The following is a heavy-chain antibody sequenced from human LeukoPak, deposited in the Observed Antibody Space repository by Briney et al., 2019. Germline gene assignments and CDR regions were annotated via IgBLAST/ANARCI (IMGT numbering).Heavy chain of an antibody. CDR2: IYHSGST. Sequence: PSETLSLTCTVSGGSIRSSYYYWDWIRQPPGKRLEWIGSIYHSGSTYYNPSLKSRVTISVDTSKNQFSLKLSSVTAADTAVYYCARGGGLGEYSGYRIDYWGQGTLVTVSS. CDR3: ARGGGLGEYSGYRIDY. J-gene: IGHJ4*02. D-gene: IGHD5-12*01. V-gene: IGHV4-39*07. CDR1: GGSIRSSYYY.